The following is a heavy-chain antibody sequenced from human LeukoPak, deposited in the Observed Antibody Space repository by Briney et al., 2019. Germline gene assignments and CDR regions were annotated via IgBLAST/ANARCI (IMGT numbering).Heavy chain of an antibody. V-gene: IGHV1-2*02. CDR1: GYTFTGYY. D-gene: IGHD2-2*01. J-gene: IGHJ4*02. Sequence: ASVKVSCKASGYTFTGYYMHWVRQAPGEGLEWMGWINPNSGGTNYAQKFQDRVTMTRDTSISTAYMELSRLTSDDTAVYYCARSYNSVPAALDYWGQGTLVTVSS. CDR3: ARSYNSVPAALDY. CDR2: INPNSGGT.